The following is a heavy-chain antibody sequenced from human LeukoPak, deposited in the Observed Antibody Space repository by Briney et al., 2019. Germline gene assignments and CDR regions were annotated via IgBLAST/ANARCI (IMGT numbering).Heavy chain of an antibody. J-gene: IGHJ4*02. Sequence: GESLKISCKGSGYSFTSYWIGWVRQMPGKGLEWMGIIYPSDSDTRYSPSFQGQVTISADKSISTAYLQWSSLKASDTAMYYCARQDNGYYYDSSGYYFFDYWGQGTLVTVSS. CDR3: ARQDNGYYYDSSGYYFFDY. CDR2: IYPSDSDT. V-gene: IGHV5-51*01. CDR1: GYSFTSYW. D-gene: IGHD3-22*01.